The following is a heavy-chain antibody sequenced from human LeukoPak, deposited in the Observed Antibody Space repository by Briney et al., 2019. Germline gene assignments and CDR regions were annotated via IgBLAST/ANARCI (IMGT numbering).Heavy chain of an antibody. J-gene: IGHJ4*02. V-gene: IGHV3-7*01. CDR1: GFTLSTYW. D-gene: IGHD3-16*01. CDR3: ASWGAGGNS. CDR2: INPDGSGK. Sequence: GGSLRLSCEASGFTLSTYWMNWVRQVPGKGLDWVANINPDGSGKRYVDPVKGRFTIARDNADNSLSLQMNSLRAEDTAVYYCASWGAGGNSWGQGTLVTVSS.